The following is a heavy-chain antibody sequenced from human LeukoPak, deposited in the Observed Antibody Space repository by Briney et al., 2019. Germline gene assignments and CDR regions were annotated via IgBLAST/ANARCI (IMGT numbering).Heavy chain of an antibody. D-gene: IGHD2-21*02. CDR3: ARDRVVVTANSFDY. CDR2: ISAYNGNT. J-gene: IGHJ4*02. CDR1: GYTFTSYG. Sequence: ASVKVSCKASGYTFTSYGISWVRQAPGQGLEWMGWISAYNGNTNYAQKLQGRVTMTTDTSTSTAHMELRSLRSDDTAVYYCARDRVVVTANSFDYWGQGTLVTVSS. V-gene: IGHV1-18*01.